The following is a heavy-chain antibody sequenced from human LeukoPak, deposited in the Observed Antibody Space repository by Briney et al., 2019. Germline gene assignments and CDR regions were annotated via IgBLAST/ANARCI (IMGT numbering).Heavy chain of an antibody. CDR3: ARDLQPYYYGMDV. CDR1: GFTFSSYA. J-gene: IGHJ6*02. V-gene: IGHV3-53*01. Sequence: GGSLRLSCAASGFTFSSYAMSWVRQAPGKGLEWVSVIYSGGSTYYADSVKGRFTISRDNSKNTLYLQMNSLRAEDTAVYYCARDLQPYYYGMDVWGQGTTVTVSS. D-gene: IGHD4-11*01. CDR2: IYSGGST.